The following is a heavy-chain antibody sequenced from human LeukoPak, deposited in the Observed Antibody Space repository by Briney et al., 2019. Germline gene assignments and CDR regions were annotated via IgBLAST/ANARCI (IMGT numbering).Heavy chain of an antibody. CDR2: INAGNGNT. J-gene: IGHJ5*02. V-gene: IGHV1-3*01. CDR3: ARDRVAAAGTWFDP. CDR1: GYTFTSYA. Sequence: ASVNVSCKASGYTFTSYAMHWVRQAPGQRLEWMGWINAGNGNTKYSQKFQGRVTITRDTSASTAYMELSSLRSEDTAVYYCARDRVAAAGTWFDPWGQGTLVTVSS. D-gene: IGHD6-13*01.